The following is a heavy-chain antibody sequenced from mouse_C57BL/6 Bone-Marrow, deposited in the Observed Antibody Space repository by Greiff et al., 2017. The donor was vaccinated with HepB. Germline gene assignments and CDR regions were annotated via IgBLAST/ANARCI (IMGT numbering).Heavy chain of an antibody. CDR2: INPNNGGT. CDR1: GYTFTDYY. Sequence: VQLQQSGPELVKPGASVKISCKASGYTFTDYYMNWVKQSHGKSLEWIGDINPNNGGTSYNQKFKGKATLTVDKSSSTAYMELRSLTSEDSAVYYCARKGFYYGSSYGYWGQGTTLTVSS. D-gene: IGHD1-1*01. V-gene: IGHV1-26*01. CDR3: ARKGFYYGSSYGY. J-gene: IGHJ2*01.